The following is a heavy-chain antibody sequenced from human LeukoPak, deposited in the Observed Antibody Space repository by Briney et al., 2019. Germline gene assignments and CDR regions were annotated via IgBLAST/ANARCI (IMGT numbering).Heavy chain of an antibody. CDR2: IYHSGST. V-gene: IGHV4-4*02. CDR1: GGSISSSNW. J-gene: IGHJ4*02. CDR3: ARVLQSAFDY. Sequence: PSETLSLTCAVSGGSISSSNWWSWVRQPPGKGLEWIGEIYHSGSTNYNPSLKSRVTISVDTPKNQFSLKLSSVTAGDTAVYYCARVLQSAFDYWGQGTLVTVSS.